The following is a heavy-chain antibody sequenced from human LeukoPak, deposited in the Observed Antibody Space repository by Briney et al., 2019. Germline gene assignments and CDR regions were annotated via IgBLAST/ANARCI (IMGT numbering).Heavy chain of an antibody. J-gene: IGHJ5*02. CDR2: IFYSGST. CDR1: SGSISTSNYY. D-gene: IGHD5-24*01. V-gene: IGHV4-39*07. CDR3: ARDISARDEAWWFDP. Sequence: PSETLSLTCTVSSGSISTSNYYWGWVRQPPGKALEWIGNIFYSGSTYYSPSLKSRVTISLDTSRNQFSLKLNSVTAADTAVYYCARDISARDEAWWFDPWGQGTLVTVSS.